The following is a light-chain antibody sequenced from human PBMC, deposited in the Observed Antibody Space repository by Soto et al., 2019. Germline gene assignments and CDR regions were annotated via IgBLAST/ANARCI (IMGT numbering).Light chain of an antibody. J-gene: IGKJ2*01. Sequence: EIVMTQSPATLSVSPGERATLSCRASQRVSSNLAWYQQKPGQAPRLLIYGASTRATGIPARFSGSGSGTEFTLTISSLHSEDFAVYYCQQYTNWPPYTFGQGTKLEIK. V-gene: IGKV3-15*01. CDR2: GAS. CDR1: QRVSSN. CDR3: QQYTNWPPYT.